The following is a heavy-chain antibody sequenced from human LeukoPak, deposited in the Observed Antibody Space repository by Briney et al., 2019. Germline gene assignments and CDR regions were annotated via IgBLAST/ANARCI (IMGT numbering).Heavy chain of an antibody. D-gene: IGHD2-15*01. CDR3: ARGINWFDP. CDR1: GFTFSGHG. J-gene: IGHJ5*02. CDR2: MSYDENKK. Sequence: GGSLRLSCVASGFTFSGHGMHWVRQAPGKGLEWVALMSYDENKKYYSDSVKGRFTISRDNSKNTLFLQMNSLRVEDTAVYYCARGINWFDPWGQGTLVTVSS. V-gene: IGHV3-30-3*01.